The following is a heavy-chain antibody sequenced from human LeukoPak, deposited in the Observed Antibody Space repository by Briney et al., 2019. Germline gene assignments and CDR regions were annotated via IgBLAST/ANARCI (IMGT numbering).Heavy chain of an antibody. CDR2: IYHSGST. Sequence: PSETLSLTCTVSGGSISSGGYYWSWIRQPPGKGLEWIGYIYHSGSTYYNPSLKSRVTISVDRSKNQFSLKLSSVTAADTAVYYCARHLPVIPHNPSNDGFDLWGQGTMVTVSS. CDR1: GGSISSGGYY. D-gene: IGHD3-16*02. J-gene: IGHJ3*01. CDR3: ARHLPVIPHNPSNDGFDL. V-gene: IGHV4-30-2*01.